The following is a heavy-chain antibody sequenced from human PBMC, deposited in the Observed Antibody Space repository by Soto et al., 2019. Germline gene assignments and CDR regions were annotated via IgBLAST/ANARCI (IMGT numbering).Heavy chain of an antibody. CDR2: IIPIFGTA. CDR3: ARRGLYYYDSSGYYPDAFDI. V-gene: IGHV1-69*13. Sequence: SVKVSCKASGGTFSSYSISWVRQAPGQGLEWMGGIIPIFGTANYAQKFQGRVTITADESTSTAYMELSSLRSEDTAVYYCARRGLYYYDSSGYYPDAFDIWGQGTMVTVSS. J-gene: IGHJ3*02. D-gene: IGHD3-22*01. CDR1: GGTFSSYS.